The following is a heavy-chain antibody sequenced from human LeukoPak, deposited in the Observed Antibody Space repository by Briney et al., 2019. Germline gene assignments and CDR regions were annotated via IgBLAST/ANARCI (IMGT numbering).Heavy chain of an antibody. CDR2: INHSGST. CDR1: GGSFSGYY. Sequence: WESLSLTCAVYGGSFSGYYWSWIRQPPGKGLEWIAEINHSGSTNYNPSLKGRVTISVDTSKNQLYLKLSSVTAADTAVYYCARGRIAAASRGYYGMDVWGQGTTVTVSS. V-gene: IGHV4-34*01. J-gene: IGHJ6*02. CDR3: ARGRIAAASRGYYGMDV. D-gene: IGHD6-13*01.